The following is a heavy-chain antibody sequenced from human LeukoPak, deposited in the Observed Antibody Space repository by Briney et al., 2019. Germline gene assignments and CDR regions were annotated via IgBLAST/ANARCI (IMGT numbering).Heavy chain of an antibody. J-gene: IGHJ6*03. V-gene: IGHV4-61*10. CDR1: GGSISSGSYY. CDR2: IYYSGST. Sequence: ETLXLTCTVSGGSISSGSYYWSWIRQPAGKGLEWIGYIYYSGSTNYNPSLKSRVTISVDTSKNQFSLKLSSVTAADTAVYYCARTWYSSSWIHYYYYYMDVWGKGTTVTVSS. D-gene: IGHD6-13*01. CDR3: ARTWYSSSWIHYYYYYMDV.